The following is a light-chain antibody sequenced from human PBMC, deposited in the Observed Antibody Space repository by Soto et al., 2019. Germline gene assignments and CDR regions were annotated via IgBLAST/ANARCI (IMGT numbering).Light chain of an antibody. CDR3: AAWDDSLNGYV. Sequence: QSVLTQPPSASGTPGQGVPISCSGITSNIGSNTVNWYQQLPGTAPKLLIYNNNQRPSGVPDRFSGSKSGTSASLAIGGLQSQDEADYYCAAWDDSLNGYVFGTGTKVXVL. CDR1: TSNIGSNT. CDR2: NNN. J-gene: IGLJ1*01. V-gene: IGLV1-44*01.